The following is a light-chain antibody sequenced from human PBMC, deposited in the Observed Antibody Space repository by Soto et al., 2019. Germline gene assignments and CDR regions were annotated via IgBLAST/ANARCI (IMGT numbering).Light chain of an antibody. J-gene: IGLJ1*01. CDR2: GNS. CDR1: TANIGKNY. Sequence: QAVVTQSPSTSGTPGQRVTISCSGNTANIGKNYVYWYQQFPGTAPKLLIYGNSNRPSGVPDRFSGSKSGTSASLAITGLQAEDEADYYCQSYDSSLSGSYVFGTGTKLTVL. CDR3: QSYDSSLSGSYV. V-gene: IGLV1-40*01.